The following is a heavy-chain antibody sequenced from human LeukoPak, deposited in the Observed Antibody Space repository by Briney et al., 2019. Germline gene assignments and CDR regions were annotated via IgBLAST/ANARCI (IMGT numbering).Heavy chain of an antibody. Sequence: GGSLRLSCTACGFTFGDYAMSWVRQAPGKGLEWVGFIRSKAYGGTTEYAASVKGRFTISSDDSKSIAYLQMNSLKTEDTAVYYCTRDMFRYGGNSGWFDPWGQGTLVTVSS. J-gene: IGHJ5*02. CDR3: TRDMFRYGGNSGWFDP. CDR1: GFTFGDYA. V-gene: IGHV3-49*04. D-gene: IGHD4-23*01. CDR2: IRSKAYGGTT.